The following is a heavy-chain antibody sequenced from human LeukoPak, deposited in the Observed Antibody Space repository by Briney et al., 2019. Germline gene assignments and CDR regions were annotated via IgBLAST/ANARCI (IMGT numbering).Heavy chain of an antibody. CDR3: ARRHVEYSSSSDPYYFDY. V-gene: IGHV3-23*01. Sequence: GGSLRLSCAASGFTFSLYAMSWVRQTPGKGLEWISTISGSGDNTYYAESVKGRFTISRDNSRNTLYLRMKSLRAEDTAVYYCARRHVEYSSSSDPYYFDYWGQGTLVTVSS. CDR2: ISGSGDNT. D-gene: IGHD6-6*01. CDR1: GFTFSLYA. J-gene: IGHJ4*02.